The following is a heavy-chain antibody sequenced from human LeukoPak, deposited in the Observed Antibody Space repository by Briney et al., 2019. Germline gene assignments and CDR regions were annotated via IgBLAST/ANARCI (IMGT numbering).Heavy chain of an antibody. J-gene: IGHJ6*03. CDR2: ISSSSSYI. D-gene: IGHD6-13*01. CDR3: ARDLSAAPPYYYYMDV. CDR1: RFTFSSYS. V-gene: IGHV3-21*01. Sequence: GGSLRLSCAASRFTFSSYSMNWVRQAPGKGLEWVSSISSSSSYIYYADSVKGRFTISRDNAKNSLYLQMNSLRAEDTAVYYCARDLSAAPPYYYYMDVWGKGTTVTVSS.